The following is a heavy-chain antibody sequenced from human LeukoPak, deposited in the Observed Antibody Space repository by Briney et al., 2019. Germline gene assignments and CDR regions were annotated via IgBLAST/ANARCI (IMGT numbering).Heavy chain of an antibody. CDR2: IYYSGST. CDR1: DGSISSGSYY. V-gene: IGHV4-39*07. Sequence: SETLSLTCTVSDGSISSGSYYWGWIRQPPGKGLEWIGSIYYSGSTYYNPSLKSRVTISVDTSKSQFSLKLSSVIAADTAVYYCARQTYCGGDCYSNGMDVWGQGTTVTVSS. J-gene: IGHJ6*02. D-gene: IGHD2-21*02. CDR3: ARQTYCGGDCYSNGMDV.